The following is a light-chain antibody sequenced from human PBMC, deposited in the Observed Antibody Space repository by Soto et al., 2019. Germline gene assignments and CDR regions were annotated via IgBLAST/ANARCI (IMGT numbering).Light chain of an antibody. J-gene: IGLJ3*02. CDR1: SSDIGGYNF. CDR3: NSYTTSGAIV. Sequence: QSALTQPASVSGSPGQSITISCTGTSSDIGGYNFVSWYQQHPGNAPNLIIYDVASRPSGVSDRFSGSKSGNAASLTMSGPQAEDDALYYCNSYTTSGAIVFGGGTKVTVL. CDR2: DVA. V-gene: IGLV2-14*03.